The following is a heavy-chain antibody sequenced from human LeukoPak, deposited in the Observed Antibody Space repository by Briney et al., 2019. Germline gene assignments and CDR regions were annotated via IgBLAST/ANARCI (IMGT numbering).Heavy chain of an antibody. Sequence: PGGSLRLSCAASGFTVSSNYMSWVRQAPGKGLEWVSVIYSGSSTNYADSVKGRFTISRDNSKNTLYLQMNSLRAEDTAIYYCARNYYYSSGYYPFDYWGQGTLVTVSS. D-gene: IGHD3-22*01. V-gene: IGHV3-53*01. J-gene: IGHJ4*02. CDR3: ARNYYYSSGYYPFDY. CDR2: IYSGSST. CDR1: GFTVSSNY.